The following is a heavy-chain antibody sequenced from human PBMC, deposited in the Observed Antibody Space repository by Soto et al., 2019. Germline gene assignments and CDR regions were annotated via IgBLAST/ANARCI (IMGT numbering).Heavy chain of an antibody. V-gene: IGHV3-30*18. CDR3: AKDHQQWLLHYYFDS. Sequence: QVQLVESGGGVVQPGKSLRLSCAASGFTFTVYGMHWVRQAPGKGLEWGAGLSYEVSNKYYSDSVKGRFTIARDNSKNTLYLQMNSLRADDTAVYYCAKDHQQWLLHYYFDSWGQGTLVTVSS. CDR2: LSYEVSNK. J-gene: IGHJ4*02. CDR1: GFTFTVYG. D-gene: IGHD6-19*01.